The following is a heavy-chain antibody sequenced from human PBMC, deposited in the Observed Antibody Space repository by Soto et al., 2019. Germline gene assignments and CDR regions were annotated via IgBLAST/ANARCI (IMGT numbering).Heavy chain of an antibody. J-gene: IGHJ4*02. Sequence: ASVKVSCKASGGTFGSDAITWVRQAPGQGLEWVGRIIPIFGTTNYAQNLQGRVTISADKSTLTSYMELHSLTSDDTALYYCARLLDSWGEPHYFDSWGQGTAVTVSS. CDR1: GGTFGSDA. CDR3: ARLLDSWGEPHYFDS. V-gene: IGHV1-69*06. CDR2: IIPIFGTT. D-gene: IGHD3-16*01.